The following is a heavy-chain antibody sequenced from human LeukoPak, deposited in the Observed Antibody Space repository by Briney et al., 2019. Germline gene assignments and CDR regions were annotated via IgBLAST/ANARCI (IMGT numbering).Heavy chain of an antibody. V-gene: IGHV1-69*04. D-gene: IGHD6-19*01. J-gene: IGHJ5*02. Sequence: SVKVSCKASGGTFSSYGISWVRQAPGQGLEWMVRIIPILGIANYAQKFQGRVTITADKSTSTAYMELSSLRSEDTAVYYCARWYQQWLPHGWFDPWGQGTLVTVSS. CDR2: IIPILGIA. CDR1: GGTFSSYG. CDR3: ARWYQQWLPHGWFDP.